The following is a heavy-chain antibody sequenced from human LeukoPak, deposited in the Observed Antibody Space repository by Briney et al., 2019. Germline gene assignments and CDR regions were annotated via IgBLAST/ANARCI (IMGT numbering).Heavy chain of an antibody. CDR2: IYSGGST. CDR1: GFTVSGNY. Sequence: GGSLRLSCAASGFTVSGNYMSWVRQAPGKGLECVSIIYSGGSTYYADSVKGRFTISGDNSKNTLYLQMNSLKTEDTAVYYCTTEKPDSSGYYQSSYYFDYWGQGTLVTVSS. CDR3: TTEKPDSSGYYQSSYYFDY. J-gene: IGHJ4*02. D-gene: IGHD3-22*01. V-gene: IGHV3-53*01.